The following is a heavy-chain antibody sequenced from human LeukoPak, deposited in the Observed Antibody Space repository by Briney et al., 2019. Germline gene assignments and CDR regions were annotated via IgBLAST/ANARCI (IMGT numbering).Heavy chain of an antibody. CDR2: TSSDGSSK. CDR3: ARDGGDLRWKNRFDF. D-gene: IGHD4-23*01. J-gene: IGHJ4*02. V-gene: IGHV3-30-3*01. CDR1: KFTFSTFA. Sequence: PGRSLRLSCAASKFTFSTFAMHWVRQAPGKGLEWVALTSSDGSSKYYTDSVKGRFTISRDNSKNTLYLQMNSLRTEVTAVDYCARDGGDLRWKNRFDFWGQGTLVTVSS.